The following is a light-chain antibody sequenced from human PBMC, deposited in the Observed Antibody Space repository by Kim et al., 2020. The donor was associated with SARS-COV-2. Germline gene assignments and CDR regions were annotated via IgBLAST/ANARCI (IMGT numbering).Light chain of an antibody. J-gene: IGLJ3*02. CDR2: EDH. CDR1: RGSIASNY. CDR3: HSYDSNNQV. V-gene: IGLV6-57*03. Sequence: GKTVTISCTRSRGSIASNYVQWYQQRPGSAPTTVIYEDHQRPSGVPDRFSGSIDSSSNSASLTISGLRTEDEADYHCHSYDSNNQVFGGGTQLTVL.